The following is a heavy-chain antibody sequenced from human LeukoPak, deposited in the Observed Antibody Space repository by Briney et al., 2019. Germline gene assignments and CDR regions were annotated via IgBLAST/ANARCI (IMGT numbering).Heavy chain of an antibody. CDR2: ISYDGSNK. D-gene: IGHD4-17*01. CDR3: ARGWTTVTTVGFDL. V-gene: IGHV3-30-3*01. Sequence: GGSLRLSCAASGFTPSSYAMHWVRQAPGKGLEWVAVISYDGSNKYYADSVKGRFTISRDNSKNTLYLQMNSLRAEDTAVYYCARGWTTVTTVGFDLWGRGTLVTVSS. CDR1: GFTPSSYA. J-gene: IGHJ2*01.